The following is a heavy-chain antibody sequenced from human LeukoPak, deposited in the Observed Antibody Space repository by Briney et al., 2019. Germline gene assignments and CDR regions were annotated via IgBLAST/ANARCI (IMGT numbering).Heavy chain of an antibody. CDR3: ARVAVAGTGWFDP. V-gene: IGHV4-61*01. J-gene: IGHJ5*02. CDR2: IYYSGST. D-gene: IGHD6-19*01. CDR1: GGSISSGSYY. Sequence: SEALSLTCSVSGGSISSGSYYWSWIRQPPGKGLEWIGYIYYSGSTNYNPSLKSRVTISVDTSKNQFSLKLSSVTAADTAVYYCARVAVAGTGWFDPWGQGTLVTVSS.